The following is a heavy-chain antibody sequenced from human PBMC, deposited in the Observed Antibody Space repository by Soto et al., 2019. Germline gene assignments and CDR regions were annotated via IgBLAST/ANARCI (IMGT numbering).Heavy chain of an antibody. V-gene: IGHV4-31*03. CDR2: IYYSGST. J-gene: IGHJ6*03. CDR1: GGSISSGGYY. D-gene: IGHD4-17*01. CDR3: ASRVVYGGHSYYYYLDV. Sequence: SETLSLTCTVSGGSISSGGYYWSWIRQHPGKGLEWIGYIYYSGSTYYNPSLKSRVTISVDTSKNQFSLKLSSVTAADTAVYYCASRVVYGGHSYYYYLDVWGKGTTVTVSS.